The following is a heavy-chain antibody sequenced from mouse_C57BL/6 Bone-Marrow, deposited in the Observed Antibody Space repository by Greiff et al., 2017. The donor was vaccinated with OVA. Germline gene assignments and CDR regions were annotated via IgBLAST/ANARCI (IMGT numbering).Heavy chain of an antibody. CDR1: GFSLSTSGMG. V-gene: IGHV8-12*01. Sequence: QVTLKECGPGILQPSQTLSLTCSSSGFSLSTSGMGVSWLRQPSGQGLEWLAHTYWDDDKRYNPFLESRPTISKDTSRNQVFLKITSVDTADTATYYCARRTARASFAYWGQGTLVTVSA. D-gene: IGHD3-1*01. CDR2: TYWDDDK. J-gene: IGHJ3*01. CDR3: ARRTARASFAY.